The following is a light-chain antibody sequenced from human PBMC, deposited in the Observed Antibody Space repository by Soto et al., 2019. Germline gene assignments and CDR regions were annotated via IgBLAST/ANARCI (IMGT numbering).Light chain of an antibody. J-gene: IGLJ2*01. V-gene: IGLV3-21*04. CDR2: NDS. CDR3: QVWDSRSDHRV. Sequence: SYELTQPPSVSVAPGKTASITCEGNNIGTKSVHWNQQKPGQAPVLVIYNDSGRPSGVPERFSGSNSGNTATLTISRVEAGDEADYYCQVWDSRSDHRVFGGGTKLTVL. CDR1: NIGTKS.